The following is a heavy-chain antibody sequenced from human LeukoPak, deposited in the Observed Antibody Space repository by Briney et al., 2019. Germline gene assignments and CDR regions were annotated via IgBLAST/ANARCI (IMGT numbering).Heavy chain of an antibody. J-gene: IGHJ4*02. CDR2: ISGSGGST. CDR1: GFTFSSYW. V-gene: IGHV3-23*01. D-gene: IGHD6-13*01. CDR3: AHHSIAAAGTRDY. Sequence: PGGSLRLSCAASGFTFSSYWMHWVRQAPGKGLEWVSAISGSGGSTYYADSVKGRFTISRDNSKNTLYLQMNSLRAEDTAVYYCAHHSIAAAGTRDYWGQGTLVTVSS.